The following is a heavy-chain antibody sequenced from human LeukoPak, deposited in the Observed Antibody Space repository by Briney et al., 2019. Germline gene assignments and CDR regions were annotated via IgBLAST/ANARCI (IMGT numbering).Heavy chain of an antibody. J-gene: IGHJ4*02. V-gene: IGHV4-4*02. CDR2: IYHSGST. CDR3: ARDSPSEAAAGLG. Sequence: SETLSLTCAVSGGSISSSNWWSWVRQPPGKGLEWIGEIYHSGSTNYNPSLKSRVTISVDKSKNQFSLKLSSVTAADTAVYYCARDSPSEAAAGLGWGQGTLVTVSS. D-gene: IGHD6-13*01. CDR1: GGSISSSNW.